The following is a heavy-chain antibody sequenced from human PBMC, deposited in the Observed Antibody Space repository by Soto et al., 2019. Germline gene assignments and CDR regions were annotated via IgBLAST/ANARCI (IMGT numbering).Heavy chain of an antibody. CDR1: GYSISSGYY. J-gene: IGHJ5*02. Sequence: PSETLSLTXALSGYSISSGYYWGWIRQPPGKGLEWIGSIYHSGSTYYNPSLKSRVTISVDTSKNQFSLKLSSVTAADTAVYYCATALGAGFGELSENWFDPWGQGTLVTVSS. CDR2: IYHSGST. V-gene: IGHV4-38-2*01. D-gene: IGHD3-10*01. CDR3: ATALGAGFGELSENWFDP.